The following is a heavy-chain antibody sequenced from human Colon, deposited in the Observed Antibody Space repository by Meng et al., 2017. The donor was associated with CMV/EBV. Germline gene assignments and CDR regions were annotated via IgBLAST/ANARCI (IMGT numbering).Heavy chain of an antibody. J-gene: IGHJ6*02. CDR1: GFTFTGYY. CDR3: ARDTCSGGSCNLYYYYGMDV. V-gene: IGHV1-69*05. Sequence: SVKVSCKASGFTFTGYYMQWVRQAPGQGLEWMGGIIPIFGTANYAQKFQGRVTITTDESTSTAYMELSSLRSEDTAVYYCARDTCSGGSCNLYYYYGMDVWGQGTTVTVSS. CDR2: IIPIFGTA. D-gene: IGHD2-15*01.